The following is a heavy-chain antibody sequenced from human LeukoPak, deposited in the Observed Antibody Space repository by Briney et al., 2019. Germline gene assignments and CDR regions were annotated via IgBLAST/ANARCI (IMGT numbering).Heavy chain of an antibody. Sequence: SETLSLTCAVYGGSFSGYYWGWIRQPPGKGLEWIGEINHSGSTNYNPSLKSRVTISVDTSKNQFSLKLSSVTAADTAVYYCARGRIAARRYYFDYWGQGTLVTVSS. CDR3: ARGRIAARRYYFDY. CDR1: GGSFSGYY. D-gene: IGHD6-6*01. J-gene: IGHJ4*02. V-gene: IGHV4-34*01. CDR2: INHSGST.